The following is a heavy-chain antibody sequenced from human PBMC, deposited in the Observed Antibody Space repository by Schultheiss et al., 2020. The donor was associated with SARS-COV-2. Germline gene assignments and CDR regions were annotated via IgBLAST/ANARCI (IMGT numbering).Heavy chain of an antibody. D-gene: IGHD3-10*01. CDR2: ISSSGSTF. V-gene: IGHV3-48*03. CDR1: GFTFDTYE. Sequence: GGSLRLSCVASGFTFDTYEMDWVRQAPGKGLEWVSYISSSGSTFYYGDSVRGRFTISRDNAKNSVYLQMDSLRAEDTAIYYCARVREGYYGSQYYIDYWGQGTVVTVSS. J-gene: IGHJ4*02. CDR3: ARVREGYYGSQYYIDY.